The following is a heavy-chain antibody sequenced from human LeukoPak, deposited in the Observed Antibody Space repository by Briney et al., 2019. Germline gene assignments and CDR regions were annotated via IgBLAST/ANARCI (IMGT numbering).Heavy chain of an antibody. CDR2: IYGGGST. V-gene: IGHV3-53*01. D-gene: IGHD5-24*01. J-gene: IGHJ4*02. CDR1: GFTVSSSY. CDR3: ARDGRWLQPGFADY. Sequence: GGSLRLSCAASGFTVSSSYMNWVRQAPGKGLEWVSLIYGGGSTYYADSVKGRFTISRDNSKNTLYLQMNSLRAEDTAVYYCARDGRWLQPGFADYWGQGTLVTVSS.